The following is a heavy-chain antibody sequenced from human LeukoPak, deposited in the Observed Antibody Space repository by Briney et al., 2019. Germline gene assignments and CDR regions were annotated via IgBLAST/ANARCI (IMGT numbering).Heavy chain of an antibody. CDR1: GGTFSSYA. CDR2: IIPIFGTA. J-gene: IGHJ4*02. Sequence: GASVKVSCKASGGTFSSYAISWVRQAPGQGLEWMGGIIPIFGTANYAQKFQGRVTITADKSTSTAYMELSSLRSEDTAVYYCANTMVRGRGLDYWGQGTLVTVSS. D-gene: IGHD3-10*01. CDR3: ANTMVRGRGLDY. V-gene: IGHV1-69*06.